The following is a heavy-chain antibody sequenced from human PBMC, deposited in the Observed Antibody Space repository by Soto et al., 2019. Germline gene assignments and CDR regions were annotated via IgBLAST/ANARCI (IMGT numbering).Heavy chain of an antibody. CDR3: AKMTDYGALPRVLDY. CDR2: ISGGGGTT. V-gene: IGHV3-23*01. J-gene: IGHJ4*02. CDR1: GFTFSSYA. D-gene: IGHD4-17*01. Sequence: GWSLRLSCAASGFTFSSYAMSWVRQAPGKGLEWVSGISGGGGTTYYADSVKGRFTISRDNSKNTLYLQMNSLRAEDTAVYYCAKMTDYGALPRVLDYWGQGTLVTVSS.